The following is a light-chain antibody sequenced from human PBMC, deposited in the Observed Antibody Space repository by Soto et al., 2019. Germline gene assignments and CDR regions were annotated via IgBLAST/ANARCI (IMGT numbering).Light chain of an antibody. CDR3: QQRSNGLT. Sequence: EIVLTQSPATLSLSPGERATLSCRASQSVSSYLAWYQQKPGQAPRLLIYDASNRATGIPARFSGSGSGTDFTLTISSLEPEDFAVYYCQQRSNGLTFGGGNKVEI. J-gene: IGKJ4*01. CDR1: QSVSSY. V-gene: IGKV3-11*01. CDR2: DAS.